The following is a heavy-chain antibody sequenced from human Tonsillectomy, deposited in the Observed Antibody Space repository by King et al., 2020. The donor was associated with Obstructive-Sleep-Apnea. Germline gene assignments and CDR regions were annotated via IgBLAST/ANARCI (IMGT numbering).Heavy chain of an antibody. CDR1: GFTFSSYW. J-gene: IGHJ4*02. CDR3: ARGFGGGHA. D-gene: IGHD3-10*01. Sequence: VQLVESGGGLVQPGGSLRLSCAASGFTFSSYWMSWVRQAPGRGLEWVANIKQEGSEKYYVDSVKGRFTISRENAKNSLYLQMNSLRAEDTAVYYCARGFGGGHAWGQGTLVTVSS. V-gene: IGHV3-7*01. CDR2: IKQEGSEK.